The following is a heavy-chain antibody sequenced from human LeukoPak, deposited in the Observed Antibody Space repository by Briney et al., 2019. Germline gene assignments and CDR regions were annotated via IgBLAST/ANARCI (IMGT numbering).Heavy chain of an antibody. CDR2: ISGSGGNT. CDR1: GFTFSNYG. V-gene: IGHV3-23*01. J-gene: IGHJ4*02. CDR3: AKWYYFDY. Sequence: GGSLRLSCAASGFTFSNYGMHWVRQVPGKGLEWVSAISGSGGNTYYADSVKGRFTISRDNSKNTLYLQMNSLRAEDTAVYYCAKWYYFDYWGQGTLVTVSS.